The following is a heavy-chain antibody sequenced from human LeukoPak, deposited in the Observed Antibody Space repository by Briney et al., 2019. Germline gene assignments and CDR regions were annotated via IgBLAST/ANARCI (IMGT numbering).Heavy chain of an antibody. D-gene: IGHD4-17*01. CDR2: IIPIFGTA. CDR1: GGTFSSYA. Sequence: SVKVSCKASGGTFSSYAISWVRQAPGQGLEWMGGIIPIFGTANYAQKFQGRVTITADESTGTAYMELSSLRSEDTAVYYCAREGYHDYGGAFDIWGQGTMVTVSS. CDR3: AREGYHDYGGAFDI. V-gene: IGHV1-69*13. J-gene: IGHJ3*02.